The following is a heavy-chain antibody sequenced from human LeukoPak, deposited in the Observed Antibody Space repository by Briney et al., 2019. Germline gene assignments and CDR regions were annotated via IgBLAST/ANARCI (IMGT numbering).Heavy chain of an antibody. CDR2: INYSGST. Sequence: SDTLSLTCTVSGDSISSVGYYWSWIRQHPGKGLEWIGYINYSGSTYYNPSLKSRVTISVDTSKNQFSLKLSSVTAADTAVYYCARVPRYSDYVDAFDIWGQGTMVTVSS. V-gene: IGHV4-31*03. J-gene: IGHJ3*02. D-gene: IGHD5-12*01. CDR3: ARVPRYSDYVDAFDI. CDR1: GDSISSVGYY.